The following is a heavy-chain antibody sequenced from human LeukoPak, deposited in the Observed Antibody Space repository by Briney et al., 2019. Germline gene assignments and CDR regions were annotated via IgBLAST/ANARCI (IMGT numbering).Heavy chain of an antibody. CDR3: ASDRISAVATDWFDP. J-gene: IGHJ5*02. D-gene: IGHD2-15*01. CDR2: ISYDGTDK. V-gene: IGHV3-30*04. CDR1: AFTFRSNA. Sequence: GGSLRLSRAASAFTFRSNAMHWVRQAPGKGLEWVAVISYDGTDKDYADSVRGRFTISRDNSKNTLYLQMNSLRPEDTAVFYCASDRISAVATDWFDPWGQGTLVTVSS.